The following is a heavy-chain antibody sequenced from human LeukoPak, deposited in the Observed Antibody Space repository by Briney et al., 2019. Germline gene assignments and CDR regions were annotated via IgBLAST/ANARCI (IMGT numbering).Heavy chain of an antibody. Sequence: GGSLRLSCAASGFTFSSYGIHWVRQAPGKGLEWVAVISYDGSNKYYADSVKGRFTISRDDSKNTLYLQMNSLKTEDTAVYYCTTEVPSSSWSRAFDIWGQGTMVTVSS. CDR2: ISYDGSNK. D-gene: IGHD6-13*01. CDR3: TTEVPSSSWSRAFDI. CDR1: GFTFSSYG. J-gene: IGHJ3*02. V-gene: IGHV3-30*03.